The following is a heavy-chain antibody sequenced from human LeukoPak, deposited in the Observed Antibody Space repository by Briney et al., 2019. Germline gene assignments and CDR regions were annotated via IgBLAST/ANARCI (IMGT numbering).Heavy chain of an antibody. CDR2: INPSGGST. Sequence: GASVKVSCKASGYTFTSYYMHWVRQPPGQGVEWMGIINPSGGSTSYVQKFQGRVTMTRDTSTSTVYMELSSLRSEDTAVYYCARVVVDAPYYYYYMDVWGKGTTVTVSS. CDR1: GYTFTSYY. J-gene: IGHJ6*03. D-gene: IGHD2-2*01. CDR3: ARVVVDAPYYYYYMDV. V-gene: IGHV1-46*01.